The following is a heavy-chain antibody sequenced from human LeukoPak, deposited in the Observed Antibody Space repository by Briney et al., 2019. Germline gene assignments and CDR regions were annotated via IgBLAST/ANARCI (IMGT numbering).Heavy chain of an antibody. Sequence: SVKVSCKASGGTFSSYAISWVRQAPGQGLEWMGGIIPIFGTANYAQKFQGRVTITADESTSTAYMELSSLRSEDTAVYYCTRRPGFGELPLGGDAFDIWGQGTMVTVSS. J-gene: IGHJ3*02. CDR2: IIPIFGTA. CDR3: TRRPGFGELPLGGDAFDI. D-gene: IGHD3-10*01. CDR1: GGTFSSYA. V-gene: IGHV1-69*13.